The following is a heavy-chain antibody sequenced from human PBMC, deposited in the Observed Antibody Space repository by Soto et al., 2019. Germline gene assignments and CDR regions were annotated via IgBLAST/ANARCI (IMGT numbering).Heavy chain of an antibody. CDR3: TCGYSSGWYVHSAHDY. V-gene: IGHV3-49*03. J-gene: IGHJ4*02. D-gene: IGHD6-19*01. Sequence: SLRLSCTASGFTFGDYAMSWFRQAPGKGLEWVGFIRSKAYGGTTEYAASVKGRFTISRDDSKSIAYLQMNSLKTEDTAVYYCTCGYSSGWYVHSAHDYWGQGTLVTVSS. CDR2: IRSKAYGGTT. CDR1: GFTFGDYA.